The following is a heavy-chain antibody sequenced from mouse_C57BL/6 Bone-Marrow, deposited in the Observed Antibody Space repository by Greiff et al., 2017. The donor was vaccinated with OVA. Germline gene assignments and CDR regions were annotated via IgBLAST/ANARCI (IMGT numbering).Heavy chain of an antibody. CDR1: GFTFSSYA. CDR3: ARSSGEGYDYGRKDY. D-gene: IGHD2-4*01. V-gene: IGHV5-4*03. J-gene: IGHJ4*01. CDR2: ISDGGSYT. Sequence: EVKLVESGGGLVKPGGSLTLSCAASGFTFSSYAMSWVRQTPEKRLAWVATISDGGSYTYYPDNVKGRFTTSRDNAKNNLYLQMSHLKSEDTARYYCARSSGEGYDYGRKDYWGQGTSVTVSS.